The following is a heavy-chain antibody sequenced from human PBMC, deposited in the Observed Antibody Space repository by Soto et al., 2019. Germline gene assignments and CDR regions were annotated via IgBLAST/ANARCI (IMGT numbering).Heavy chain of an antibody. V-gene: IGHV3-11*01. J-gene: IGHJ4*02. CDR2: ISSSGSTI. D-gene: IGHD3-9*01. CDR1: GFTFSDYY. CDR3: ARGGEDILTGYFDVFDY. Sequence: GGSLRLSCAASGFTFSDYYMSWIRQAPGKGLEWVSYISSSGSTIYYADSVKGRLTISRDNTKNSLYLQMNSLRAEDTAVYYCARGGEDILTGYFDVFDYWGQGTLVTVSS.